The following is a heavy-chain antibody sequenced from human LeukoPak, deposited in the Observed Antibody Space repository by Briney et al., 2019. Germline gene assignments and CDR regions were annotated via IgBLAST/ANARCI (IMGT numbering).Heavy chain of an antibody. Sequence: SETLSLTCAVYGGSFSGYCWSWIRQPPGKGLEWIGEINHSGSTYYNPSLKSRVTISVDTSKNQFSLKLSSVTAADTAVYYCARNYYGSGSRGYFDYWGKGTLVTVSS. D-gene: IGHD3-10*01. J-gene: IGHJ4*02. V-gene: IGHV4-34*01. CDR3: ARNYYGSGSRGYFDY. CDR1: GGSFSGYC. CDR2: INHSGST.